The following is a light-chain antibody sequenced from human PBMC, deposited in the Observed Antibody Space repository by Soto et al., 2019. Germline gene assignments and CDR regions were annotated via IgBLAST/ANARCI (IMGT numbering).Light chain of an antibody. J-gene: IGLJ1*01. V-gene: IGLV2-14*01. CDR3: SSYTSSITLIV. CDR1: SSDVGGYNY. CDR2: EVT. Sequence: QSVLTQPASVSGSPGQSITISCTGTSSDVGGYNYVSWYQHHPGKAPKLLIYEVTNRPSGISNRFSGPKSGDTASLTISGLQAEDEADYYCSSYTSSITLIVFGTGTK.